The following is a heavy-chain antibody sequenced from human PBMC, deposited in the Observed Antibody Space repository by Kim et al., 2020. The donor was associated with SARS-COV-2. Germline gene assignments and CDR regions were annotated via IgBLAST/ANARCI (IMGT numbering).Heavy chain of an antibody. D-gene: IGHD3-22*01. J-gene: IGHJ3*02. V-gene: IGHV4-61*01. CDR1: GGSVSSGSYY. Sequence: SETLSLTCTVSGGSVSSGSYYWSWIRQPPGKGLEWIGYIYYSGSTNYNPSLKSRVTISVDTSKNQFSLKLSSVTAADTAVYYCARVTYDSSGYGAFDIWGQGTMVTVSP. CDR2: IYYSGST. CDR3: ARVTYDSSGYGAFDI.